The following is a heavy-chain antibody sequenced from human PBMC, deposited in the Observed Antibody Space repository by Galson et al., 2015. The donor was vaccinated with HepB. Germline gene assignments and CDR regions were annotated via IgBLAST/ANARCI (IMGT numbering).Heavy chain of an antibody. CDR1: GFTFSSYG. J-gene: IGHJ4*02. D-gene: IGHD4-17*01. Sequence: SLRLSCAASGFTFSSYGMHWVRQAPGKGLEWVAVISYDGSNKYYADSVKGRFTISRDNSKNTLYLQMNSLRAEDTAVYYCAKEQASTVTTSNDYWGQGTLVTVSS. CDR3: AKEQASTVTTSNDY. CDR2: ISYDGSNK. V-gene: IGHV3-30*18.